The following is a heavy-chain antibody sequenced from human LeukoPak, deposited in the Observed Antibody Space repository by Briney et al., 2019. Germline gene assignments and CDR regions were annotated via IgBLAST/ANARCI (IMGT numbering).Heavy chain of an antibody. Sequence: SETLSLTCTVSSGSISSYYWSWIRQPAGEGLEWIGRIYTSGSTNCNPSLESRVTISVDKSKNQFSLKLSSVTAADTAVYYCARDAGTGTTGNYYYYMDVWGKGTTVTVSS. CDR3: ARDAGTGTTGNYYYYMDV. J-gene: IGHJ6*03. D-gene: IGHD1-7*01. CDR1: SGSISSYY. V-gene: IGHV4-4*07. CDR2: IYTSGST.